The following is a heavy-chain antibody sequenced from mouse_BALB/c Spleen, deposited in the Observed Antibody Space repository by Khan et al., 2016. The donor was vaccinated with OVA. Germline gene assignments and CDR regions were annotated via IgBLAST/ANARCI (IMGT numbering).Heavy chain of an antibody. D-gene: IGHD1-1*01. V-gene: IGHV1-7*01. CDR3: ARRGLRWDFDY. J-gene: IGHJ2*01. CDR1: GYTFINYW. CDR2: INPNTAYT. Sequence: QIQLVQSGAELAKPGASVKMSCKASGYTFINYWILWVKQRPGQGLEWIGYINPNTAYTEYNQNFKDKATLTADKSSRTAYMQLSSLTSEDSAVYYCARRGLRWDFDYWGQDTTLTVSS.